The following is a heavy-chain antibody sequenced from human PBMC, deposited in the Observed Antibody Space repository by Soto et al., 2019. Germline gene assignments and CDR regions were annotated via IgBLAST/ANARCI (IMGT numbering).Heavy chain of an antibody. V-gene: IGHV4-39*01. Sequence: TSETLSLTCTVSGGSISSGSYYWGWIRQPPGKGLEWIGSIYYSGSTYYNPSLKSRVTISVDTSKNQFSLKLSSVTAADTAVYYCARQVGTCPVDYWGQGTLVTVSS. J-gene: IGHJ4*02. CDR3: ARQVGTCPVDY. CDR1: GGSISSGSYY. D-gene: IGHD3-10*01. CDR2: IYYSGST.